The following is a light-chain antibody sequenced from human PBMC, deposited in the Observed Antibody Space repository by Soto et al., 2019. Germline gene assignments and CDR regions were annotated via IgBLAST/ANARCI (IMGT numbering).Light chain of an antibody. J-gene: IGKJ1*01. V-gene: IGKV1-5*03. CDR2: KVS. CDR3: QQYSGIWT. CDR1: QSINSW. Sequence: DIQMTQSPSTLSASVGDRVTITCRASQSINSWLAWYQQKPGKAPKLLIYKVSTLENGVPSRFSGSASGTEFTLTISSLQPDDFATYYCQQYSGIWTFGQGTKVDIK.